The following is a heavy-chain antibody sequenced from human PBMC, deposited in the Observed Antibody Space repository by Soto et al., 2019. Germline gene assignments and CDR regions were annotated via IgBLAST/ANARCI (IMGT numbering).Heavy chain of an antibody. CDR1: GGSISSYY. D-gene: IGHD5-12*01. V-gene: IGHV4-59*01. CDR3: ARARRDGYNVWLDY. CDR2: IYYSGST. J-gene: IGHJ4*02. Sequence: SETLSLTCTVSGGSISSYYWSWIRQPPGKGLEWIGYIYYSGSTNYNPSLKSRVTISVDTSKNQFSLKLSSVTAADTAVYYCARARRDGYNVWLDYWGQGTLVTVSS.